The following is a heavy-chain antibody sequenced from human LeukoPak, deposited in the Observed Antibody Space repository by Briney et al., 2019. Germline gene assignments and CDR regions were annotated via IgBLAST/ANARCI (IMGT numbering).Heavy chain of an antibody. CDR1: GYTFTSYG. V-gene: IGHV1-18*01. CDR3: ARDHVGATGGSDY. CDR2: ISAYNGNT. J-gene: IGHJ4*02. Sequence: ASVKVSCKASGYTFTSYGISWVRQAPGQGLEWMGWISAYNGNTNYAQKLQGRVTMTRDTSTSTVYMELSSLRSEDTAVYYCARDHVGATGGSDYWGQGTLVTVSS. D-gene: IGHD1-26*01.